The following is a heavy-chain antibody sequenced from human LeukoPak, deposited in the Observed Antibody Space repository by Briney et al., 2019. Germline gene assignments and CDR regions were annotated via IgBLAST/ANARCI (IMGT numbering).Heavy chain of an antibody. CDR3: ARESRTVQMANSMHGHWFDP. D-gene: IGHD5-24*01. CDR1: GASISDNFY. CDR2: IYASGIT. J-gene: IGHJ5*02. Sequence: SETLSLTCTVSGASISDNFYWSWIRPSAGKGLEWIGRIYASGITTYSSSLKSRLTISVDTSKNQFSLRLTSVTAADTAVYYCARESRTVQMANSMHGHWFDPWGQGTLVTVSS. V-gene: IGHV4-61*02.